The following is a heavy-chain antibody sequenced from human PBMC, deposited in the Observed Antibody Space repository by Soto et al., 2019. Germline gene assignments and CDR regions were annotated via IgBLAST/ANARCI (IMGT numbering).Heavy chain of an antibody. J-gene: IGHJ3*02. CDR2: IDWDDDK. D-gene: IGHD3-9*01. Sequence: QITLKESGPPLVNPTQTLTLTCTFSGFSLSTSGVGLGWIRQPPGKALEWLAIIDWDDDKRYSPSLKSRLTITKGTSKNHVVLTMTNMDPVDTATYYCARHIPSGYNDAFDTWGQGTMVTVSS. CDR3: ARHIPSGYNDAFDT. V-gene: IGHV2-5*02. CDR1: GFSLSTSGVG.